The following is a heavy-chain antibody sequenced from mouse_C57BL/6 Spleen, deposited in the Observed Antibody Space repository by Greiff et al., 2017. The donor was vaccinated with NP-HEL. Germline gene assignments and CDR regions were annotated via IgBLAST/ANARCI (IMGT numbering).Heavy chain of an antibody. V-gene: IGHV1-66*01. D-gene: IGHD2-5*01. J-gene: IGHJ4*01. CDR2: IYPGSGNT. Sequence: QVQLQQSGPELVKPGASVKISCKASGYSFTSYYIHWVKQRPGQGLEWIGWIYPGSGNTKYNEKFKGKATLTADTSSSTAYMQLSSLTSEDSAVYYCPYSNYVVDAMDYWGQGTSVTVSS. CDR1: GYSFTSYY. CDR3: PYSNYVVDAMDY.